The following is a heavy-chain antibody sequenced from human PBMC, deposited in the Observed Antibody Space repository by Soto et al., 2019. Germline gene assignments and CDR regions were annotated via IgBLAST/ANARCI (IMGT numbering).Heavy chain of an antibody. CDR3: ARDQNYDSSGYYPSYGMDV. CDR1: GGSIISGDYY. D-gene: IGHD3-22*01. J-gene: IGHJ6*02. CDR2: IYYSGST. V-gene: IGHV4-30-4*01. Sequence: SETLSLTCTVSGGSIISGDYYWSWIRQPPGKGLEWIGYIYYSGSTYYDPSLKSRVTISVDTSKNQFSLKLSSVTAADTAVYYCARDQNYDSSGYYPSYGMDVWGQGSTVTVSS.